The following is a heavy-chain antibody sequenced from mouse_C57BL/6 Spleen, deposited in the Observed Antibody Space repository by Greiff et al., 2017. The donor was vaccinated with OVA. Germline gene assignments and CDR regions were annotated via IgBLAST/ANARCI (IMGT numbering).Heavy chain of an antibody. CDR1: GFTFSDAW. CDR2: IRNKANNHAT. V-gene: IGHV6-6*01. Sequence: EVQLVESGGGLVQPGGSMKLSCAASGFTFSDAWMDWVRQSPEKGLEWVAEIRNKANNHATYYAESVKGRFTISRDDSKSSVYLQMNSLRAEDTGIYYCTRDGDYNDYYAMDYWGQGTSVTVSS. J-gene: IGHJ4*01. D-gene: IGHD2-13*01. CDR3: TRDGDYNDYYAMDY.